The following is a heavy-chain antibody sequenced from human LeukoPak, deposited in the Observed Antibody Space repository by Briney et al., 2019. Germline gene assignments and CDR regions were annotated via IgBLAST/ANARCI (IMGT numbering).Heavy chain of an antibody. CDR2: IIPIFGTA. CDR1: GYTFTSYD. V-gene: IGHV1-69*13. Sequence: SVKVSCKASGYTFTSYDINWVRQAPGQGLEWMGGIIPIFGTANYAQKFQGRVTITADESTSTAYMELSSLRSEDTAVYYCARDIAAAGTWAFDIWGQGTMVTVSS. CDR3: ARDIAAAGTWAFDI. J-gene: IGHJ3*02. D-gene: IGHD6-13*01.